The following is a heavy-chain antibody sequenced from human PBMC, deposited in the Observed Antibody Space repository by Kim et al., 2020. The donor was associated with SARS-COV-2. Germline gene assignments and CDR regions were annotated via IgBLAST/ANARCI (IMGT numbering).Heavy chain of an antibody. Sequence: SETLSLTCAVYGGSFSGYYWSWIRQPPGKGLEWIGEINHSGSTNYNPSLKSRVTISVDTSKNQFSLKLSSVTAADTAVYYCARFVDDYIWGSYRHIDYWGQGTLVTVSS. CDR1: GGSFSGYY. CDR2: INHSGST. J-gene: IGHJ4*02. D-gene: IGHD3-16*02. CDR3: ARFVDDYIWGSYRHIDY. V-gene: IGHV4-34*01.